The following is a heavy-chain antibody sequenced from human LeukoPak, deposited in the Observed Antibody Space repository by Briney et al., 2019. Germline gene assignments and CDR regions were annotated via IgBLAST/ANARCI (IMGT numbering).Heavy chain of an antibody. D-gene: IGHD6-6*01. J-gene: IGHJ3*02. CDR1: GGSISSNNYH. CDR2: LHYIGSA. V-gene: IGHV4-39*07. Sequence: RTSETLSLACNVSGGSISSNNYHWDWIRQPPGKGLEWIGSLHYIGSAHYNPSLSSRLTISVDTSKNQISLKLSSVTAADTAVYYCARDLGPTRSPGEAFDIWGQGTMVTVSS. CDR3: ARDLGPTRSPGEAFDI.